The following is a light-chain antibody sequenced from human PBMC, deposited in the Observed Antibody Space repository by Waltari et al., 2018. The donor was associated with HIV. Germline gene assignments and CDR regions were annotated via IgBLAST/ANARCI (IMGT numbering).Light chain of an antibody. J-gene: IGLJ3*02. V-gene: IGLV1-40*01. CDR2: ANT. CDR3: QSYDSSLSGSRV. Sequence: QSVLTQPPSVSGAPGRRVTISCTGRSPNIGADYDVNWYQQYPGQVPKPLILANTNRPSGFPDRFSGSKSGTSASLAITGLRAEDEAVYYCQSYDSSLSGSRVFGGGTKLTVL. CDR1: SPNIGADYD.